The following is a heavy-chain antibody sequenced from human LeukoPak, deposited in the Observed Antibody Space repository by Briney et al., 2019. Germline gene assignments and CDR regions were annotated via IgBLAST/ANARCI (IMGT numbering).Heavy chain of an antibody. CDR2: IFTSVST. CDR1: GGSITSYY. D-gene: IGHD3-22*01. CDR3: ARASGYYYDSSGRRAFDI. J-gene: IGHJ3*02. V-gene: IGHV4-4*07. Sequence: PSETLSLTCTVSGGSITSYYWSWIRQPAGKGLEWIGRIFTSVSTTYNPPLKSRVSMSVDTSKTQFSLKLSSVTAADTAVYYCARASGYYYDSSGRRAFDIWSQGTMVTVSS.